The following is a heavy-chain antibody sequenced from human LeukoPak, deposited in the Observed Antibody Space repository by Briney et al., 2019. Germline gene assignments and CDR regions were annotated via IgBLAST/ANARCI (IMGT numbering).Heavy chain of an antibody. CDR2: IYDSGST. CDR1: GGSISSYY. J-gene: IGHJ3*02. D-gene: IGHD3-22*01. Sequence: PSETLSLTCTVSGGSISSYYWIWIRQPPGKGLEWIGYIYDSGSTNYNPSLKSRVTISVDTSKNQFSLKLSSVTAADTAVYYCACLTTADAFDIWGQGTMVTVSS. CDR3: ACLTTADAFDI. V-gene: IGHV4-59*01.